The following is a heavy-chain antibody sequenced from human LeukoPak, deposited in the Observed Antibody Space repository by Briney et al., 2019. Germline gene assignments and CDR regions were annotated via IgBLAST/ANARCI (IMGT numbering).Heavy chain of an antibody. Sequence: PSETLSLTCTVSGGSIFNYYWSWIRQPPGKRLEWIGYIYSSGSPNYNPSLQSRVTISVDTSKNQFSLRLNSVTAADTAVYYCARVGRRGNYWGQGTLVTVSS. CDR1: GGSIFNYY. CDR3: ARVGRRGNY. J-gene: IGHJ4*02. V-gene: IGHV4-4*09. CDR2: IYSSGSP.